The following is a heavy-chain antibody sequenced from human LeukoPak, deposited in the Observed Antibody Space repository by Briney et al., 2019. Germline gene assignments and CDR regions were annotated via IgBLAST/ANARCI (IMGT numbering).Heavy chain of an antibody. CDR1: SGSMRSYY. Sequence: PSETLSLTCAVSSGSMRSYYWSWSRQPPRKGLEWIGDIYYTGDTTYSTCLKRRLTISLDAAMKKFSLNLRSVPAADAPMYYCARGGSGYPLDYWGQGTLVTVPS. V-gene: IGHV4-59*01. CDR2: IYYTGDT. D-gene: IGHD3-22*01. CDR3: ARGGSGYPLDY. J-gene: IGHJ4*02.